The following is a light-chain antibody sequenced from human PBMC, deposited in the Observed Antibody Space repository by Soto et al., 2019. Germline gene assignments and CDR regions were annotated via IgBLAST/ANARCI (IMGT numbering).Light chain of an antibody. J-gene: IGLJ1*01. CDR2: EVS. Sequence: QSVLTQPASVSGSPGQSITISCTGTSSDVGGYNYVSWYQQYPGKAPKLMIYEVSNRPSGVSDRFSGSKSGNTASLTSSGLQAEDEADYYCSSYTSSILYVFGTGTKLTVL. CDR1: SSDVGGYNY. V-gene: IGLV2-14*01. CDR3: SSYTSSILYV.